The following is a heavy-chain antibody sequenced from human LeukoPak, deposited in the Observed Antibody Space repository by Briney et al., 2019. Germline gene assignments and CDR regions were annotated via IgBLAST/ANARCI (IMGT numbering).Heavy chain of an antibody. CDR1: GGSITSYY. Sequence: PSETLSLTCTVSGGSITSYYWSWIRQPPGKGLEYIGNIYYSGSTNYNPSLKSRVTISVGTSKNQFSLKLSSVTAADTAVYYCARWDDKRPLWGQGTLVTVSS. D-gene: IGHD3-9*01. J-gene: IGHJ4*02. CDR2: IYYSGST. CDR3: ARWDDKRPL. V-gene: IGHV4-59*01.